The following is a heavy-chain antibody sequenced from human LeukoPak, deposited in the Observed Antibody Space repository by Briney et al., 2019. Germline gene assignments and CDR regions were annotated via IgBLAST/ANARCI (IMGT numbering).Heavy chain of an antibody. CDR2: INPNNGGT. Sequence: ASVKVSCKASGYTFTGYYMHWVRQAPGQGLEWMGWINPNNGGTNYAQKFQGRVTMTRDTSISTAYMELSRLRSDDTAVYYCARGLNYSSSGDFYYYCGMDVWGQGTTVTVSS. V-gene: IGHV1-2*02. CDR1: GYTFTGYY. D-gene: IGHD6-13*01. J-gene: IGHJ6*02. CDR3: ARGLNYSSSGDFYYYCGMDV.